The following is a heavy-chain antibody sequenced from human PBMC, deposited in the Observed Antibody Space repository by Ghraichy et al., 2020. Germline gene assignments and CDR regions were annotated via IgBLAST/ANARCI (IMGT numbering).Heavy chain of an antibody. D-gene: IGHD5-18*01. Sequence: SETLSLTCAVYGGSFSGYYWSWIRQPPGKGLEWIGEINHSGSTNYNPSLKSRVTISVDTSKNQFSLKLSSVTAADTAVYYCARGRGTAMVTFVRVPYYYYYGMDVWGQGTTVTVSS. CDR1: GGSFSGYY. V-gene: IGHV4-34*01. CDR3: ARGRGTAMVTFVRVPYYYYYGMDV. CDR2: INHSGST. J-gene: IGHJ6*02.